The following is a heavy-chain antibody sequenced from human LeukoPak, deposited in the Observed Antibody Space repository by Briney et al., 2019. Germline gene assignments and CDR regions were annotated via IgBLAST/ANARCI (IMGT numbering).Heavy chain of an antibody. J-gene: IGHJ4*02. CDR2: INPSGAGT. D-gene: IGHD3-10*01. CDR3: AKAGYGSGSYLDY. Sequence: GASVKVSCKASGYTFTSYYMHWVRQAPGQGLEWMGIINPSGAGTSYAQKFQGRVTMTRDTSTSTVYMELSSLRSEDTAVYYCAKAGYGSGSYLDYWGQGTLVTVSS. V-gene: IGHV1-46*01. CDR1: GYTFTSYY.